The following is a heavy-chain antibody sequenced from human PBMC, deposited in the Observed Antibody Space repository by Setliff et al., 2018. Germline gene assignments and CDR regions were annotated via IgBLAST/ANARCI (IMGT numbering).Heavy chain of an antibody. J-gene: IGHJ5*02. Sequence: ASETLSLTCTVSGGSISSHYWSWIRQPPGKGLEWIGYIYYSGSTNYNPSLKSRVTISVDTSKNQFSLKLSSVTAADTAVYYCASGVPNYDFWSGYYTGSYWFDPWGQGTLVTVSS. V-gene: IGHV4-59*11. CDR1: GGSISSHY. CDR3: ASGVPNYDFWSGYYTGSYWFDP. D-gene: IGHD3-3*01. CDR2: IYYSGST.